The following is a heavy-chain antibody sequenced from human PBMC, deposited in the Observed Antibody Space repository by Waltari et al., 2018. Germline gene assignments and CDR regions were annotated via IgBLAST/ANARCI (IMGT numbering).Heavy chain of an antibody. Sequence: QVRLVESGGGVVQPGRSVRLSCAASGFTFSSHGMHWVRQAPGKVLEWVTVVSSDGGTTYYANSVKGRFTISRDNSKNTLYLQMNSLILEDTAVYYCANEGAAAARYAFDIWGQGTTVIVSS. D-gene: IGHD6-13*01. CDR3: ANEGAAAARYAFDI. CDR1: GFTFSSHG. J-gene: IGHJ3*02. CDR2: VSSDGGTT. V-gene: IGHV3-30*18.